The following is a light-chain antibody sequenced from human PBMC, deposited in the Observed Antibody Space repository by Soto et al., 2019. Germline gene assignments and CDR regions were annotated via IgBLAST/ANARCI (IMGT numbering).Light chain of an antibody. CDR1: SSDVGSYNL. CDR2: EGS. V-gene: IGLV2-23*03. J-gene: IGLJ1*01. CDR3: CSYAGSSTFV. Sequence: LTQPASVSGSPGQSITISCTGTSSDVGSYNLVSWYQQHPGKAPKLMIYEGSKRPSGVSNRFSGSKSGNTASLTISGLQAEDEADYYCCSYAGSSTFVFGTGTKVTVL.